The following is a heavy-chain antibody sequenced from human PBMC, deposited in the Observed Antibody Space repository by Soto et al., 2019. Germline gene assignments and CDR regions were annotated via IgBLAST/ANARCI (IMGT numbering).Heavy chain of an antibody. Sequence: SDTLSLTCTVSDLSLSSEPNYWAWTRQTPGKGLGWVGSIYDRGYTNYNPSLESRVTISVDMSKNQLSLKLKSLTAADTAVYYCAGTPTDRFGELLVYWGQGILVTVSS. J-gene: IGHJ4*02. CDR2: IYDRGYT. CDR1: DLSLSSEPNY. D-gene: IGHD3-10*01. CDR3: AGTPTDRFGELLVY. V-gene: IGHV4-39*01.